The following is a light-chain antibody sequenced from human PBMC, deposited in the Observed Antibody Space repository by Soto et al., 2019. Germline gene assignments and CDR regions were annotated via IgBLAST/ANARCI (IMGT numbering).Light chain of an antibody. CDR2: GAS. CDR3: QQYNNWPPLT. Sequence: EIVMTQSPPTLSVSPGEGATLSCRASQSVSSNLAWYQQKPGQAPRLLIYGASTRATGIPARFSGSGSGTEFTLTISSLQSEDFAVYYCQQYNNWPPLTFGGGTKVEIK. J-gene: IGKJ4*01. V-gene: IGKV3-15*01. CDR1: QSVSSN.